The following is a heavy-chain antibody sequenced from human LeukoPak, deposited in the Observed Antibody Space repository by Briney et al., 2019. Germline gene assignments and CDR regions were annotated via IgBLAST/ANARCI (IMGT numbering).Heavy chain of an antibody. CDR3: ARGLLRVRGVILLYYYMDV. CDR1: GGSISSSSYY. J-gene: IGHJ6*03. CDR2: IYYSGST. V-gene: IGHV4-61*01. Sequence: PSETLSLTCTVSGGSISSSSYYWSWIRQPPGKGLEWIGYIYYSGSTNYNPSLKSRVTISVDTSKNQFSLKLSSVTAADTAVYYCARGLLRVRGVILLYYYMDVWGKGTTVTISS. D-gene: IGHD3-10*01.